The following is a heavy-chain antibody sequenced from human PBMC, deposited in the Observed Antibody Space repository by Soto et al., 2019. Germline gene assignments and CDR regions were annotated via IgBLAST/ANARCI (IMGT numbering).Heavy chain of an antibody. CDR1: GGSISSSNW. CDR3: ARSLNKYSSPADY. V-gene: IGHV4-4*02. CDR2: IYHSGST. Sequence: PSETLSLTCAVSGGSISSSNWCSWVRQPPGKGLEWIGEIYHSGSTNYTPSLKSRVTISVDKSKNQFSLKLSSVTAADTAVYYCARSLNKYSSPADYWGQGTLVTVSS. D-gene: IGHD6-6*01. J-gene: IGHJ4*02.